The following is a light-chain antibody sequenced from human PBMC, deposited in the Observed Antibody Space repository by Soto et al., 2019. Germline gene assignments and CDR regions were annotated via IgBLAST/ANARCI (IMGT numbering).Light chain of an antibody. CDR2: DAS. V-gene: IGKV3-11*01. CDR3: QERTGWPPWT. CDR1: QSVSLS. Sequence: EIVLTQSPATLSLSPGGRATLSCRASQSVSLSLAWYQQKPGQAPRLLIYDASKRASGFPARFSGSGSGTDFTLTISSLEPEDFAVYYCQERTGWPPWTFGQGTTGDIK. J-gene: IGKJ1*01.